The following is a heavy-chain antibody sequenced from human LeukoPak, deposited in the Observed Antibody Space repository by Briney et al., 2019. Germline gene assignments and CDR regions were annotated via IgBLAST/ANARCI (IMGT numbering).Heavy chain of an antibody. Sequence: QTGGSLRLSCAASGFTFSSYAMSWVRQAPGKGLEWVSAISGSGGSTYYADSVKGRFTISRDNSKNTLYLQMNSLRAEDTAVYYCARYSSSWYEWFDPWRQGTLVTVSS. CDR3: ARYSSSWYEWFDP. CDR2: ISGSGGST. D-gene: IGHD6-13*01. J-gene: IGHJ5*02. CDR1: GFTFSSYA. V-gene: IGHV3-23*01.